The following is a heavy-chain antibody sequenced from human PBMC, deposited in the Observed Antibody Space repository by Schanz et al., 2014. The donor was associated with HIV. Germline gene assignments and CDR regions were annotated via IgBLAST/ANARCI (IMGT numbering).Heavy chain of an antibody. Sequence: VQLVESGGGVVQPGRSLRLSCVASGFTFDNYGMHWVRQAPGKGLEWVSAISGGGAGTYYADSVKGRLTISRDNSKNTLYLQMNSLRAEDTAVYYCAREREESIAYYYYGMDVWGQGTAVTVSS. CDR2: ISGGGAGT. CDR3: AREREESIAYYYYGMDV. V-gene: IGHV3-23*04. J-gene: IGHJ6*02. D-gene: IGHD1-26*01. CDR1: GFTFDNYG.